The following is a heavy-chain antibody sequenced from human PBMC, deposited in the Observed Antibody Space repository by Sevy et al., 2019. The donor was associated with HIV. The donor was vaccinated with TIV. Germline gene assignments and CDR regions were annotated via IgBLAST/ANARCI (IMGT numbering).Heavy chain of an antibody. CDR1: GFTFTTYW. V-gene: IGHV3-7*01. Sequence: GGSLRLSCAASGFTFTTYWMTWVRQAPGKGLEWVANINQDGSKINYVDSVKARFIISRDNAKKSLYVQMNSLRADDTAVYYCARVGIFEKSESQYRFMDSWGQRTLVTVSS. CDR2: INQDGSKI. CDR3: ARVGIFEKSESQYRFMDS. J-gene: IGHJ4*02. D-gene: IGHD6-6*01.